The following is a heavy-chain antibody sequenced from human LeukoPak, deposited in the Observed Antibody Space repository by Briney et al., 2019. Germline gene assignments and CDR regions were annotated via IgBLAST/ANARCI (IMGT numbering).Heavy chain of an antibody. CDR2: ISSSSSTI. Sequence: GGSLRLSCAASGFTFSTYSMNWVRQAPGKGLEWVSYISSSSSTIYYVDSVKGRFTISRDNAKNSLYLQMNSLRAEDTAVYYCARNAFVDCSTTSCYNDYWGQGTLVTVSS. CDR3: ARNAFVDCSTTSCYNDY. J-gene: IGHJ4*02. D-gene: IGHD2-2*02. V-gene: IGHV3-48*01. CDR1: GFTFSTYS.